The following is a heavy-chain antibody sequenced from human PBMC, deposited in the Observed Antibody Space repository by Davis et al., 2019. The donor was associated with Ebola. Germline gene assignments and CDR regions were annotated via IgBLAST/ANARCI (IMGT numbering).Heavy chain of an antibody. J-gene: IGHJ6*02. CDR2: IYSGGST. V-gene: IGHV3-53*04. CDR1: GFTVSSHY. Sequence: GESLKISCAASGFTVSSHYMSWVRQAPGKGLEWVSVIYSGGSTYYADSVKGRFTISRHNSKNTLYLQMNSLRAEDTAVYYCARIWLYGMDVWGQGTTVTVSS. D-gene: IGHD6-19*01. CDR3: ARIWLYGMDV.